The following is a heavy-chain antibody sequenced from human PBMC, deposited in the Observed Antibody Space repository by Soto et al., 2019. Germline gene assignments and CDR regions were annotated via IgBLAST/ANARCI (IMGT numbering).Heavy chain of an antibody. V-gene: IGHV1-8*01. CDR2: MNPNSGNT. D-gene: IGHD6-13*01. Sequence: GASVKVSCKASGYTFTSYDINWVRQATGQGLEWMGWMNPNSGNTGYAQKFQGRVTMTRNTSISTAYMELSSLRSEDTAVYYCVKAPRSIAAAGRLYNWFDPWGQGTPVTVSS. CDR1: GYTFTSYD. CDR3: VKAPRSIAAAGRLYNWFDP. J-gene: IGHJ5*02.